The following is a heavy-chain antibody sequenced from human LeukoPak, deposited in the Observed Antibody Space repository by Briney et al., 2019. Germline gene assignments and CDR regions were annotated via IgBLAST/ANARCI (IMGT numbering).Heavy chain of an antibody. CDR2: IIPIFGTA. J-gene: IGHJ6*02. Sequence: SVKVSCKASGGTFSSYAISWVRHAPGQGLEWMGGIIPIFGTANYAQKFQGRVTITADESTSTAYMELSSLRSEDTAVYYCARDGRAVASGLMDVWGQGTTVTVSS. CDR1: GGTFSSYA. D-gene: IGHD6-19*01. CDR3: ARDGRAVASGLMDV. V-gene: IGHV1-69*13.